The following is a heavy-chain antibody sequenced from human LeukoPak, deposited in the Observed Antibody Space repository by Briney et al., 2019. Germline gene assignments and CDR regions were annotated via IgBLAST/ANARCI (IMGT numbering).Heavy chain of an antibody. Sequence: PGGSLRLSCAASGFTFDDYATHWVRQAPGKGLEWVSGISWNSGSIGYADSVKGRFTISRDNAKNSLYLQMNSLRAEDMALYYCAKGYCSSTSCYEFDYWGQGTLVTVSS. D-gene: IGHD2-2*01. J-gene: IGHJ4*02. CDR3: AKGYCSSTSCYEFDY. CDR1: GFTFDDYA. V-gene: IGHV3-9*03. CDR2: ISWNSGSI.